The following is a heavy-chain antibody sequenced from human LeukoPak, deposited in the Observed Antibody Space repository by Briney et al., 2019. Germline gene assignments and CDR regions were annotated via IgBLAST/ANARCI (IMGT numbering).Heavy chain of an antibody. J-gene: IGHJ4*02. CDR2: ISGSGGST. Sequence: GGSLRLSCATSGFTFSNYAMSWVRQAPGKGLEWVSVISGSGGSTYHAVSVKGRFTISRDNSNNTLYLQMNSLRAEDTAIYYCAKVRSAVVAAATNYWGQGTLVTVSS. V-gene: IGHV3-23*01. CDR3: AKVRSAVVAAATNY. D-gene: IGHD2-15*01. CDR1: GFTFSNYA.